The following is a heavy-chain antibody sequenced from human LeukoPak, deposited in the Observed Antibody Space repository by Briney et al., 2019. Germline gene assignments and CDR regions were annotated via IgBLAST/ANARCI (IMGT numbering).Heavy chain of an antibody. J-gene: IGHJ5*02. V-gene: IGHV4-4*02. D-gene: IGHD3-3*01. CDR3: ARDLTRIFGVANWFDP. CDR2: IYHSGST. Sequence: SETLSLTCAVSGGSISSSNWWSWVRQPPGKGLEWIGEIYHSGSTNYNPSLKSRVTISVDKSKNQFSLKLSSVTAADTAVYYCARDLTRIFGVANWFDPWGQGTLVTVSS. CDR1: GGSISSSNW.